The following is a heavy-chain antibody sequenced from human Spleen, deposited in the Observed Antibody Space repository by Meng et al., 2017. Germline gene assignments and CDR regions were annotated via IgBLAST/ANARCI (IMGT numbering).Heavy chain of an antibody. Sequence: GESLKISCAASGFGVSHNYMSWVRQAPGKGLEWVSVIYSGGDTYYASSVKGRFTISRDNSKNTVFLQINSLRSEDTAVYYCARASWYYYDSSGYFHSYYFDYWGQGTLVTVSS. CDR3: ARASWYYYDSSGYFHSYYFDY. J-gene: IGHJ4*02. CDR2: IYSGGDT. V-gene: IGHV3-66*02. D-gene: IGHD3-22*01. CDR1: GFGVSHNY.